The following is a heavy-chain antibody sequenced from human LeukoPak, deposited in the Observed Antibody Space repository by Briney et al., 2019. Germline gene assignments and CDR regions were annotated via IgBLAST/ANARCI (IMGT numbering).Heavy chain of an antibody. J-gene: IGHJ3*01. Sequence: GGSLRLSCAGSGITFRIYAMTWYRQAPGKGLEWVANLNQDGSVQLYGDSVRGRFTISRDNAKNSVYIQMNSLRVEDTAMYYCARDHNVADVWGQGTMVTVSS. V-gene: IGHV3-7*01. D-gene: IGHD2-8*01. CDR3: ARDHNVADV. CDR2: LNQDGSVQ. CDR1: GITFRIYA.